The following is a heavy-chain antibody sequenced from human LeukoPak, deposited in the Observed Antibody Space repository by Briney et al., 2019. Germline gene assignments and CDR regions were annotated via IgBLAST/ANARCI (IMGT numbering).Heavy chain of an antibody. CDR2: ISGSGGST. D-gene: IGHD1-26*01. CDR1: GFTFSSYA. Sequence: GGSLRLSCAASGFTFSSYAMSWVRQAPGKGLEWVSAISGSGGSTYYADSVKGRFTISGDNSKNTLYLQMNSLRAEDTAVYYCAKDLGAPRIYFDYWGQGTLVTVSS. V-gene: IGHV3-23*01. J-gene: IGHJ4*02. CDR3: AKDLGAPRIYFDY.